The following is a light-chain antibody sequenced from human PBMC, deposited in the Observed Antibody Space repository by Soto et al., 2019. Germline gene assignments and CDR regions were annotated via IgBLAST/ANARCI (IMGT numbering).Light chain of an antibody. CDR2: DVT. Sequence: QSVLTQPASVSGSPGQSITIPCTGTSNDIGGYNYLSWYQQFPGKAPKLIIYDVTNRPSGFSFRFSGSKSGNTASLTISGLQAEDEAGYHCSSYSSTSTRRLFGAGTKVTVL. J-gene: IGLJ1*01. V-gene: IGLV2-14*03. CDR3: SSYSSTSTRRL. CDR1: SNDIGGYNY.